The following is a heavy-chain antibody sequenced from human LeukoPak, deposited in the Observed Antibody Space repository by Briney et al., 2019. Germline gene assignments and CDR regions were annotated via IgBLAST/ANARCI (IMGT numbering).Heavy chain of an antibody. Sequence: GGSLRLSCAASGFTFSNYAMNWVRHAPGKGLEWVSGISGSGGTTYYADSVKGRFTISRDNSKNTMYLQINSLRAEDTAVYYCAKFPTGCTSTSCFYFDFWGQGTLVIVSS. V-gene: IGHV3-23*01. D-gene: IGHD2-2*01. CDR1: GFTFSNYA. J-gene: IGHJ4*02. CDR3: AKFPTGCTSTSCFYFDF. CDR2: ISGSGGTT.